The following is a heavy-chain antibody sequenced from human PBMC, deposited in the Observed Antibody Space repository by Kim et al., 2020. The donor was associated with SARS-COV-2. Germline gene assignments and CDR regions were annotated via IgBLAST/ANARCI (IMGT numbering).Heavy chain of an antibody. Sequence: GGSLRLSCAASGFTFDSYAMNWVRQAPGKGLEWVAFIKGGGGNTFYADSVKGRFTITRDNSKNTLYLQMNSLRAEDTAVYYCAKCGSSYGNDAFNVWGQGAMVTV. D-gene: IGHD5-18*01. J-gene: IGHJ3*01. CDR2: IKGGGGNT. CDR3: AKCGSSYGNDAFNV. V-gene: IGHV3-23*01. CDR1: GFTFDSYA.